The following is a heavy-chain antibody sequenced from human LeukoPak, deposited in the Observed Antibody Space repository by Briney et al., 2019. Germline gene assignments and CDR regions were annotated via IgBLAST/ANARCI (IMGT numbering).Heavy chain of an antibody. CDR2: IYYSGST. CDR1: GGSISSSSYY. D-gene: IGHD3-22*01. Sequence: SGTLSLTCTVSGGSISSSSYYWGWIRQPPGKGLEWIGSIYYSGSTYYNPSLKSRVTISVDTSKNQFSLKLSSVTAADTAVYYCARGRGDSSGYYYRLWFDPWGQGTLVTVSS. V-gene: IGHV4-39*07. CDR3: ARGRGDSSGYYYRLWFDP. J-gene: IGHJ5*02.